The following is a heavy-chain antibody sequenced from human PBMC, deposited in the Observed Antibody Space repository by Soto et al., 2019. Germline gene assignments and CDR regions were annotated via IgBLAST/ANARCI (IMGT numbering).Heavy chain of an antibody. V-gene: IGHV4-30-2*01. D-gene: IGHD3-22*01. J-gene: IGHJ4*02. CDR1: GGSISSGGYS. CDR2: IYHSGST. CDR3: ARAANYYDSSGYYLFDY. Sequence: SETLSLTCAVSGGSISSGGYSWSWIRQPPGKGLEWIGYIYHSGSTYYNPSLKSRVTISVDRSKNQFSLKLSSVTAADTAVYYCARAANYYDSSGYYLFDYWGQGTLVTVSS.